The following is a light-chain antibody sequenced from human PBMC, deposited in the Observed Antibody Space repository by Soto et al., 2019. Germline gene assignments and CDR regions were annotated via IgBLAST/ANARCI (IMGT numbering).Light chain of an antibody. J-gene: IGKJ1*01. CDR1: QSVSSSY. V-gene: IGKV3-20*01. Sequence: EIVLTQSPVTLSLSPGERATLSCRASQSVSSSYLAWYQQKPGQAPRLLIYGASSRATGIPDRFSGSGSGTDFTLTISRLEPEDFAVYYCQQYVSSTRTFGQGTKVDIK. CDR2: GAS. CDR3: QQYVSSTRT.